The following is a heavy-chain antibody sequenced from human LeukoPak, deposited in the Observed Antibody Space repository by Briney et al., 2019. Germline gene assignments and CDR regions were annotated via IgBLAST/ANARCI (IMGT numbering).Heavy chain of an antibody. J-gene: IGHJ3*02. CDR2: IYYSGST. V-gene: IGHV4-39*02. CDR1: GGSISGSSYY. D-gene: IGHD4-17*01. Sequence: SETLSLTCTVSGGSISGSSYYWGWIRQPPGKGLEWIGSIYYSGSTYYNPSLKSRVTISVDTSKNQFSLKLNSVTATDTAVYYCARGSYGDYVLDDAFDIWGQGTMVTVSS. CDR3: ARGSYGDYVLDDAFDI.